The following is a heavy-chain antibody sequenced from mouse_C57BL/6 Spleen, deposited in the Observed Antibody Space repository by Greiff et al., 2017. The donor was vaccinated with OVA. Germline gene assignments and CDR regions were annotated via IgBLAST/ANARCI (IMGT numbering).Heavy chain of an antibody. Sequence: EVQLQESGAELVKPGASVKLSCKASGYTFTDYYMNWVKQSHGQSLEWIGYINPNNGCTSYNQKFKVQATLTVDKSSSTAYMERRSLTSEDSAVDYCARCWDYGMYYAMDDWGQGTSVTVSS. J-gene: IGHJ4*01. CDR3: ARCWDYGMYYAMDD. CDR2: INPNNGCT. CDR1: GYTFTDYY. D-gene: IGHD1-1*01. V-gene: IGHV1-26*01.